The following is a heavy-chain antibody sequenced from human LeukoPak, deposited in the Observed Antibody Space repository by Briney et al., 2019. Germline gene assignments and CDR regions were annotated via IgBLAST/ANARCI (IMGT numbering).Heavy chain of an antibody. Sequence: GGSLRLSSAASGFTFSSYWMHWVRQAPGKGLVWVSRINSDGSSTNYADSVKGRFAISRDNAKNTLFLQMHSLRAEDSAVYYCVSHCRSTSCYEYWGQGTLVTVSS. J-gene: IGHJ4*02. CDR1: GFTFSSYW. CDR2: INSDGSST. D-gene: IGHD2-2*01. V-gene: IGHV3-74*01. CDR3: VSHCRSTSCYEY.